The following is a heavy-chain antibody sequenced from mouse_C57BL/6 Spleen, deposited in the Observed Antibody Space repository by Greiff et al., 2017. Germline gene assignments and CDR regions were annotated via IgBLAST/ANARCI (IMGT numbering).Heavy chain of an antibody. Sequence: QVQLQQSGPELVKPGASVKISCKASGYAFSSSWMNWVKQRPGKGLEWIGRIYPGDGDTNYNGKFKGKATLTADKSSSTAYMQLSSLTSEDSAVYVCARWGDYDVYFDYWGQGTTLTVSS. D-gene: IGHD2-4*01. J-gene: IGHJ2*01. CDR3: ARWGDYDVYFDY. CDR2: IYPGDGDT. CDR1: GYAFSSSW. V-gene: IGHV1-82*01.